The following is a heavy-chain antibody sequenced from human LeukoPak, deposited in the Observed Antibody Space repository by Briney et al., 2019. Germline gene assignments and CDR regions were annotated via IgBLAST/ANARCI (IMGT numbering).Heavy chain of an antibody. CDR3: AREMANYGMDV. J-gene: IGHJ6*02. CDR2: ISSGSTYI. V-gene: IGHV3-21*01. Sequence: GGSLRLSCAASGFTFSSYSMNWVRQAPGKGLEWVSSISSGSTYIYYADSVKGRFTISRDNAKDSLYLQMNSLRAEDTAVYYCAREMANYGMDVWGQGTTVTVSS. CDR1: GFTFSSYS. D-gene: IGHD5-24*01.